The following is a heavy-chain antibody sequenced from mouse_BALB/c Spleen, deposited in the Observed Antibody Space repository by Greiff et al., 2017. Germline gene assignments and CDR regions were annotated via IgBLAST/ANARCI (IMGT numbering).Heavy chain of an antibody. D-gene: IGHD1-2*01. J-gene: IGHJ4*01. CDR3: ARGDYGYYYAMDY. Sequence: VKVVESGPGLVAPSQSLSITCTVSGFSLTGYGVNWVRQPPGKGLEWLGMIWGDGSTDYNSALKSRLSISKDNSKSQVFLKMNSLQTDDTARYYCARGDYGYYYAMDYWGQGTSVTVSS. CDR2: IWGDGST. V-gene: IGHV2-6-7*01. CDR1: GFSLTGYG.